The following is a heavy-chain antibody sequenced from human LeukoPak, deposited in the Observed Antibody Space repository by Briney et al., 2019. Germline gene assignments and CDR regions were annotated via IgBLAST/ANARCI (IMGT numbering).Heavy chain of an antibody. CDR3: ARAGSMGIYYYGMDV. V-gene: IGHV3-66*01. J-gene: IGHJ6*02. D-gene: IGHD2/OR15-2a*01. CDR1: GFTVSSNY. CDR2: IYSGGST. Sequence: GGSLRLSCAASGFTVSSNYMSWVRQAPGKGLEWVSVIYSGGSTYYADSVKGRFTISRDNSKNTLYLQMNSLRAEDTAVYYCARAGSMGIYYYGMDVWGQGTTVTVSS.